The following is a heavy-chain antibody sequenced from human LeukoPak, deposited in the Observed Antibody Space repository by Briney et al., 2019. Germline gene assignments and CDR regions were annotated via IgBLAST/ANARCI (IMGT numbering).Heavy chain of an antibody. Sequence: GGSLRLSCAASGFTFSSYAMSWVRQAPGKGLEWVSAISGSGGSTYYADSVKGRFTISRDNSKNTLYLQMNSLRAEDTAVYYCAKGDSSGWYLLSYFDYWGQGTLVTVPS. CDR1: GFTFSSYA. V-gene: IGHV3-23*01. J-gene: IGHJ4*02. D-gene: IGHD6-19*01. CDR2: ISGSGGST. CDR3: AKGDSSGWYLLSYFDY.